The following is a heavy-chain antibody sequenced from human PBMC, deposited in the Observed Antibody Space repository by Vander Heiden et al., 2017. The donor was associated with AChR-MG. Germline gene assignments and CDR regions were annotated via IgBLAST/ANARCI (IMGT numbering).Heavy chain of an antibody. J-gene: IGHJ4*02. V-gene: IGHV1-18*01. CDR2: ISGHNGHT. CDR3: VRDPYYYDNSGYYYYFDY. Sequence: QVHLVQSGSEVKQPGASVKVSCKASGYTFTNYSISWVRQAPGQGLEWMGWISGHNGHTNFAQNMQDRVTMTTDTSTSTAYMELRSLRSDDTAVYYCVRDPYYYDNSGYYYYFDYWGQGTLVTVSS. CDR1: GYTFTNYS. D-gene: IGHD3-22*01.